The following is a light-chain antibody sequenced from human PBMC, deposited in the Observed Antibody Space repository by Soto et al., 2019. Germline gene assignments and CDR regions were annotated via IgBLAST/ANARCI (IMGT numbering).Light chain of an antibody. CDR3: CSYAASYTLI. CDR1: NSDVGGYNY. J-gene: IGLJ2*01. Sequence: QSALTQPRSVSGSPGQSVTISCTGTNSDVGGYNYVSWYQQHPGKAPKLMIYDVSKRPSGVPDRFSGSKSGNTASLTISGLQAEDEADYYCCSYAASYTLIFGGGTKVTVL. V-gene: IGLV2-11*01. CDR2: DVS.